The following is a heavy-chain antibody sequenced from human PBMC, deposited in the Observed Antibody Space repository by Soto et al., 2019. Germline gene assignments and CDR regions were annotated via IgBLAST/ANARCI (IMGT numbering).Heavy chain of an antibody. J-gene: IGHJ6*02. D-gene: IGHD2-2*01. Sequence: GASVKVSCKASGYTFTIYAMHWLRQTPGQRLEWMGIINAGSGNTKYSQKFQGRVTMTRDTSTSTVYMELSSLRSEDTAVYYCARGMGNCLSTSCYGYYYYGMDVWGQGTTVTVSS. V-gene: IGHV1-3*01. CDR3: ARGMGNCLSTSCYGYYYYGMDV. CDR2: INAGSGNT. CDR1: GYTFTIYA.